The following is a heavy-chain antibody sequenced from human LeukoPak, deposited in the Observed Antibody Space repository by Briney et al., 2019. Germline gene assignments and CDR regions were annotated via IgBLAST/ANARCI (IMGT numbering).Heavy chain of an antibody. V-gene: IGHV5-51*01. D-gene: IGHD3-22*01. J-gene: IGHJ3*01. Sequence: GESLKISCKGSGYSFTRYWIGWVRQMPGKGLEWMGIIYPDDSDTRYRPSFQGQVTISADKSISTAYLQWSSLKASDTAMYYCARPNITSYYDSRGYDAFDVWGQGTMVTVSS. CDR1: GYSFTRYW. CDR2: IYPDDSDT. CDR3: ARPNITSYYDSRGYDAFDV.